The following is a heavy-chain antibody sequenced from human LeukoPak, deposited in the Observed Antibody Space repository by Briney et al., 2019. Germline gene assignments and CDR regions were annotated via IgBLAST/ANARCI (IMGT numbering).Heavy chain of an antibody. D-gene: IGHD6-19*01. Sequence: GGSLRLSCAASGFTFSSYSMNWVRQAPGKGLEWVSYISSSSSTIYYADSVKGRFTISRDNVKNSLYVQMSSLRAEDTAVYYCARDRSSGWPGTFDYWGQGTLVTVSS. CDR1: GFTFSSYS. CDR3: ARDRSSGWPGTFDY. V-gene: IGHV3-48*01. J-gene: IGHJ4*02. CDR2: ISSSSSTI.